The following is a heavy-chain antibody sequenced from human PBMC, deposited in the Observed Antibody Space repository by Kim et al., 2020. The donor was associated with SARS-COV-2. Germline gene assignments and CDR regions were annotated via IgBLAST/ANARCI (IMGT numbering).Heavy chain of an antibody. V-gene: IGHV4-34*01. D-gene: IGHD3-22*01. CDR3: ARGKYYYDSSGYYFFDY. CDR1: GGSFSGYY. Sequence: SETLSLTCAVYGGSFSGYYWSWIRQPPGKGLEWIGEINHSGSTNYNPSLKSRVTISVDTSKNQFSLKLSSVTAADTAVYYCARGKYYYDSSGYYFFDYWGQGTLVTVSS. CDR2: INHSGST. J-gene: IGHJ4*02.